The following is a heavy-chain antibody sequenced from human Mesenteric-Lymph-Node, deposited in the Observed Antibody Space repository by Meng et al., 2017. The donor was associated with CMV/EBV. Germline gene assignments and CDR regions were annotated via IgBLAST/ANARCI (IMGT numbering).Heavy chain of an antibody. CDR2: INHSGST. J-gene: IGHJ4*02. Sequence: SETLSLTCAVYGGSFSGYYWSWIRQPPGKGLEWIGEINHSGSTNYNPSLKSRVTISVDTSKNQFSLKLSSVTAADTAVYYCARYYGGNFDYWGQGTLVTVSS. CDR1: GGSFSGYY. CDR3: ARYYGGNFDY. D-gene: IGHD4-23*01. V-gene: IGHV4-34*01.